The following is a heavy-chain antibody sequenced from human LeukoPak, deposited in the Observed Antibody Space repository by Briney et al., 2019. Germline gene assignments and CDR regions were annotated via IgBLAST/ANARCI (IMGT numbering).Heavy chain of an antibody. Sequence: PGRSLRLSCAASGFTFSSYAMHWVRQAPGKGLKWVAVISYDGSNKYYADSVKGRFTISRDNSKNTLYLQMNSLRAEDTAVYYCAREHSGWYEYYFDYWGQGTLVTVSS. J-gene: IGHJ4*02. CDR1: GFTFSSYA. CDR3: AREHSGWYEYYFDY. V-gene: IGHV3-30-3*01. CDR2: ISYDGSNK. D-gene: IGHD6-19*01.